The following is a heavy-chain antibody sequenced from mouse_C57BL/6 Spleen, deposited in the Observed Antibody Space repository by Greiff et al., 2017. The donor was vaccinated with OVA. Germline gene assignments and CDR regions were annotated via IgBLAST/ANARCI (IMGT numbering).Heavy chain of an antibody. CDR3: ARSWDDAMDY. D-gene: IGHD4-1*01. Sequence: QVQLQQSGAELARPGASVKLSCKASGYTFTSYGISWVKQRTGQGLEWIGEIYPRSGNTYYNEKFKGKATLTADKSSSTAYMELRSLTSEDSAVDFCARSWDDAMDYWGQGTSVTVSS. CDR1: GYTFTSYG. J-gene: IGHJ4*01. V-gene: IGHV1-81*01. CDR2: IYPRSGNT.